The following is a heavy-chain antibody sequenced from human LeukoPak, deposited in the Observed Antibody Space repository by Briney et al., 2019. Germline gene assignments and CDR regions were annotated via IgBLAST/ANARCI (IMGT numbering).Heavy chain of an antibody. CDR2: INPSGGST. V-gene: IGHV1-46*01. D-gene: IGHD3-10*01. CDR1: GYTFTSYY. J-gene: IGHJ3*01. Sequence: GATVKVSCKASGYTFTSYYMHWVRQAPGQGLEWMGIINPSGGSTSYAQRFQGRVTMTRDTSTSTVYMELSSLRSEDTAVYYCARDLRFGEWKVQVWGQGTMVTVSS. CDR3: ARDLRFGEWKVQV.